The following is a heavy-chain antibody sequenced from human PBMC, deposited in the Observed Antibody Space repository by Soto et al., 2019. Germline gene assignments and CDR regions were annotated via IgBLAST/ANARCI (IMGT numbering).Heavy chain of an antibody. CDR3: AKQGGRVGDLFDY. CDR2: ISGSGGST. J-gene: IGHJ4*02. V-gene: IGHV3-23*01. Sequence: SGGSLRLSCAASGFTFSSYAMSWVRQAPGKGLEWVSAISGSGGSTYYADSVKGRFTISRDNSKNTLYLQMNSLRAEDTAVYYCAKQGGRVGDLFDYWGQGTLVTVSS. CDR1: GFTFSSYA. D-gene: IGHD2-15*01.